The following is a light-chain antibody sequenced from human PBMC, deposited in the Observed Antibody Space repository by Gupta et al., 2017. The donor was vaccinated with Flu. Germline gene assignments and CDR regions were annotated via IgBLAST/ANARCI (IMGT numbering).Light chain of an antibody. J-gene: IGKJ4*01. Sequence: EIVLTHSPDILSLSPGDRAPLACRASQTITSNFLTWYQQNPGQAPRLLIYGASNRATGVPHRFSGSGSGTDFILSISRLEPEDFAVYYCQQYGSSPPLTFGGGTKVEFK. CDR1: QTITSNF. CDR2: GAS. CDR3: QQYGSSPPLT. V-gene: IGKV3-20*01.